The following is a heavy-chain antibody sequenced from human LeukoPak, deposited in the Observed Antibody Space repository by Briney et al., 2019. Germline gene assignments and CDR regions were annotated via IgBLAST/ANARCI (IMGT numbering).Heavy chain of an antibody. V-gene: IGHV1-69*05. Sequence: GASVKVSCKASGGTFSSYAISWVRQAPGQGLEWMGGIIPIFGTANYAQKFQGRVTITTDESTSTAYMELGSLRSEDTAVYYCARTSITMVRGVINLDYWGQGTLVTVSS. CDR3: ARTSITMVRGVINLDY. D-gene: IGHD3-10*01. CDR1: GGTFSSYA. J-gene: IGHJ4*02. CDR2: IIPIFGTA.